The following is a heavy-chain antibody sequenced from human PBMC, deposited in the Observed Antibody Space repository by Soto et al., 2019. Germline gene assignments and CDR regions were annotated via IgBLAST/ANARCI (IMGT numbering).Heavy chain of an antibody. CDR3: SSHLNAGQLGALCY. V-gene: IGHV3-23*01. Sequence: PGGSLRLSCAASAFTFTNYAMSWVRQAPGKALEWCSAISGSAASAYYADFVRGRFTISRDNSKNTLYLQMNSVRAEDTAVYYCSSHLNAGQLGALCYSGQGAVVTASS. CDR1: AFTFTNYA. CDR2: ISGSAASA. D-gene: IGHD2-2*01. J-gene: IGHJ4*02.